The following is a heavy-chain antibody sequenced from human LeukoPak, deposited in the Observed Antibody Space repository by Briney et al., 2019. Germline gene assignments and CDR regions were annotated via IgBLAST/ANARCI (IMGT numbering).Heavy chain of an antibody. V-gene: IGHV3-7*01. CDR3: ARDSPGYYYDSGNPNY. D-gene: IGHD3-10*01. J-gene: IGHJ4*02. CDR2: IKQDGSEK. CDR1: GFTFSSYW. Sequence: WGSLRLSCAASGFTFSSYWMSWVGQAPGKGLEWVANIKQDGSEKYYVDSVKGRFTISRDNAKNSLYLQMNSLRAEDTAMYYCARDSPGYYYDSGNPNYWGQGTLVTVSS.